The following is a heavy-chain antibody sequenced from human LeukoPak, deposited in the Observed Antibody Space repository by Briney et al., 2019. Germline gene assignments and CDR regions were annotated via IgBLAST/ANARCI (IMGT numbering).Heavy chain of an antibody. CDR3: AKRIAAAGTYKTYYYYGMDV. Sequence: GGSLRLSCAASGFTFSDYAVTWVRRAPGKGLEWVSAISGSGGSTYYADSVKGRFTISRDNSKNTLYLQMNSLRAEDTAVYYCAKRIAAAGTYKTYYYYGMDVWGQGTTVTVSS. D-gene: IGHD6-13*01. CDR2: ISGSGGST. V-gene: IGHV3-23*01. CDR1: GFTFSDYA. J-gene: IGHJ6*02.